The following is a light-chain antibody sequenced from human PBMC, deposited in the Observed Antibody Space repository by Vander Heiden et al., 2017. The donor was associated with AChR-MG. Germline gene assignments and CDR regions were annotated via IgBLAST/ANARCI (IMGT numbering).Light chain of an antibody. V-gene: IGLV2-14*03. Sequence: QSALTQPASVSGSPGQSITISCTGTGSDVGGYDYVSWYQHHPGKAPKLMIYDVSNRPSGVSNRFSGSKSGSSASLTISGLQAEDEADYYCSSYTSSSTPYVFGTGTKVTVL. CDR2: DVS. CDR3: SSYTSSSTPYV. J-gene: IGLJ1*01. CDR1: GSDVGGYDY.